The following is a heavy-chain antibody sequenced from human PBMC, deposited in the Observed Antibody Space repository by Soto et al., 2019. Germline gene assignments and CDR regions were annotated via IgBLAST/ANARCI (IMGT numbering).Heavy chain of an antibody. CDR3: AKDTPVVMFLFDS. CDR1: GFTFFTYA. D-gene: IGHD2-15*01. CDR2: ITDTGVST. J-gene: IGHJ4*02. V-gene: IGHV3-23*01. Sequence: GGSLRLSXTASGFTFFTYATTWVRQAPGKGLEWVSSITDTGVSTYYADSVKGRFTISRDNSKNTLYLQMNSLRTDDSAVYYCAKDTPVVMFLFDSWGRGTLVTVSS.